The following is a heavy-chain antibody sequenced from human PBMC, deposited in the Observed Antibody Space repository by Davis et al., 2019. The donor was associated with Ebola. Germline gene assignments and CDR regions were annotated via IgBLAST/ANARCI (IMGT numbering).Heavy chain of an antibody. D-gene: IGHD6-19*01. CDR2: ISGSGVST. V-gene: IGHV3-23*01. Sequence: GESLKISCAASGFTFSSYAMSWVRQAPGKGLEWVSAISGSGVSTYQADSVKGRFIISRDNSKNTLHLQMNSLRADDTAVYYCAKGYSSGRLDVWGQGTTVTVSS. J-gene: IGHJ6*02. CDR1: GFTFSSYA. CDR3: AKGYSSGRLDV.